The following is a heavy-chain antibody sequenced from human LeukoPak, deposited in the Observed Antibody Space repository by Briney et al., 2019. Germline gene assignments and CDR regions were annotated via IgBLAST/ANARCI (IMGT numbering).Heavy chain of an antibody. J-gene: IGHJ4*02. V-gene: IGHV3-7*01. CDR2: IKQDGSEK. Sequence: GGSLRLSCDASGVTFSNYWVTWVRQAPGKGLELVANIKQDGSEKYYVDSVKGRFTISRDNAKNSLYLQMNSLRAEDTAVYYCARNQRRLDYWGQGTLVTVSS. CDR3: ARNQRRLDY. D-gene: IGHD1-14*01. CDR1: GVTFSNYW.